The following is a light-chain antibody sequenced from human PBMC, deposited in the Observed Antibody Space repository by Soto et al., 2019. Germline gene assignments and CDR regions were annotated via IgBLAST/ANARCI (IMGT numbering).Light chain of an antibody. V-gene: IGKV3-15*01. CDR3: QQYHNWPYT. Sequence: EIVMTQSPATLSVSPGERATLSCRASQSVSSNLAWYQQKPGQAPRLLIYGASTRATGIPARFSGSGSGTEFTLTISSLQSGDFAVYYCQQYHNWPYTFGQGTKLEIK. CDR1: QSVSSN. J-gene: IGKJ2*01. CDR2: GAS.